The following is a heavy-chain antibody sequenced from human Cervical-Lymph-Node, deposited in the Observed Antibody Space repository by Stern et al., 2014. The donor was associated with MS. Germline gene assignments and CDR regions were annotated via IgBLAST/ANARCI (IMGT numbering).Heavy chain of an antibody. J-gene: IGHJ4*02. CDR3: ARAQEFSNVVANY. CDR1: GYTFTNYF. Sequence: QVQLVQSGAEVKKPGASLRISCKASGYTFTNYFIHWVRQAPRQRPEWMGISNPTTGRTSYAQRYQGRVTMTRDTSTNTAYLDLSSLRSEDTAVYFCARAQEFSNVVANYWGQGTLVTVSS. CDR2: SNPTTGRT. V-gene: IGHV1-46*03. D-gene: IGHD2-8*01.